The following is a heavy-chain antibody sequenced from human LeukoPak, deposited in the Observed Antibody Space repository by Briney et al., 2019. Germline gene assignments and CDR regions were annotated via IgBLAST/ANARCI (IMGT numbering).Heavy chain of an antibody. CDR1: GFTFTSYS. V-gene: IGHV3-23*01. CDR3: AKGGKWDVTPFDY. CDR2: ISGGGGST. J-gene: IGHJ4*02. Sequence: GGSLRLSCAASGFTFTSYSMNWVRQAPGKGLEWVSTISGGGGSTYYADSVKGRFTISRDNSKNTLYLQVNGLRAEDAAVYYCAKGGKWDVTPFDYWGQGTLVTVSS. D-gene: IGHD1-26*01.